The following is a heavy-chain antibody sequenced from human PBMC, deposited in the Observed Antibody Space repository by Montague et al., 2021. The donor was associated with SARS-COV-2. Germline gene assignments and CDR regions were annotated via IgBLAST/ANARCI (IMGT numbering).Heavy chain of an antibody. V-gene: IGHV4-59*01. J-gene: IGHJ6*02. CDR1: GGSISSYF. CDR2: IYYSGTT. Sequence: SETLSLTCTVSGGSISSYFWSWIRQPPGKGLEWIGSIYYSGTTNYSPSLKSRVTISVDTSQNQFSLKLSSVTAADTAVYYCARVVRYYDFWSGYTEYYYYGRDVWGQGTTVTVSS. CDR3: ARVVRYYDFWSGYTEYYYYGRDV. D-gene: IGHD3-3*01.